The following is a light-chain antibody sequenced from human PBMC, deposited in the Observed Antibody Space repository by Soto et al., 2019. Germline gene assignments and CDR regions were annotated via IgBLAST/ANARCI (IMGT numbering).Light chain of an antibody. J-gene: IGKJ1*01. V-gene: IGKV3-20*01. CDR3: LQYGVPLWT. Sequence: EIALTQSPGTLSLSPGERATLSCRASQSVTANYLAWYQQRPGQAPRLLIYAASIGATGVPDRFSGSGSGTDFTLTISRLGPEDFAVYYCLQYGVPLWTFGQGTTVEIK. CDR1: QSVTANY. CDR2: AAS.